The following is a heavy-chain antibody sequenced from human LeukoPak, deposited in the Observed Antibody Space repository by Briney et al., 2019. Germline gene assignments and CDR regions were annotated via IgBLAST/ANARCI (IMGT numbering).Heavy chain of an antibody. V-gene: IGHV1-69*04. CDR3: AREWAPGAFDI. CDR1: GGTFSSYA. CDR2: IIPILGIA. D-gene: IGHD1-26*01. Sequence: ASVKVSCEASGGTFSSYAISWVRQAPGQGLQWMGRIIPILGIANYAQKFQGGVTITADKSTSTAYMELSSLRSEDTAVYYCAREWAPGAFDIWGQGTMVTVSS. J-gene: IGHJ3*02.